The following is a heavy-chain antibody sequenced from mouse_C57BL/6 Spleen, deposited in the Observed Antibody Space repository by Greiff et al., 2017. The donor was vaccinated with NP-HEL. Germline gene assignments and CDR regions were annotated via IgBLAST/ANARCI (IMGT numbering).Heavy chain of an antibody. CDR3: ARVHSFDY. Sequence: QVQLKESGAELARPGASVKLSCKASGYTITSYGESWVKQRTGQGLEWIGEIYPRSGNTYYNEKFKGKATLTADKSSSTAYMELRSLTSEDSAVYFCARVHSFDYWGQGTTLTVSS. CDR2: IYPRSGNT. J-gene: IGHJ2*01. CDR1: GYTITSYG. V-gene: IGHV1-81*01.